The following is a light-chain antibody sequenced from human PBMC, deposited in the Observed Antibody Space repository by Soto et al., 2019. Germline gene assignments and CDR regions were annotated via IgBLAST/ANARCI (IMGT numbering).Light chain of an antibody. V-gene: IGKV3-11*01. CDR1: QSVSSY. J-gene: IGKJ4*01. Sequence: EIVLTQSPATLSLSPGERATLSCRASQSVSSYLAWYQQKPGLAPRLLIYDASNRATGIPARFSGSGSGTGFTLTISSLEPEDFAIYYCQQRSNWPPVTSGGGTKVEIK. CDR3: QQRSNWPPVT. CDR2: DAS.